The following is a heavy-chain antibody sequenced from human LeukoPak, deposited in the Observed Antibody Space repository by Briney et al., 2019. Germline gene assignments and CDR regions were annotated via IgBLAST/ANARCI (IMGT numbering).Heavy chain of an antibody. CDR3: AKDKPLYDSSGYYWDY. D-gene: IGHD3-22*01. CDR1: GFTFSSYA. CDR2: ISSNGGST. J-gene: IGHJ4*02. V-gene: IGHV3-64*01. Sequence: PGGSLRLSCAASGFTFSSYAMHWVRQAPGKGLEYVSAISSNGGSTYYANSVQGRFTISRDNYKNTLFLQMNSLRAEDTAVYYCAKDKPLYDSSGYYWDYWGQGTLVTVSS.